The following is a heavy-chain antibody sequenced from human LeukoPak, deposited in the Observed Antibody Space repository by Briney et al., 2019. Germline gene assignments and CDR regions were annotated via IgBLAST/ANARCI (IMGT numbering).Heavy chain of an antibody. V-gene: IGHV3-21*01. CDR2: ISSTGTYI. J-gene: IGHJ4*02. CDR1: GFTFSTST. CDR3: ARGHYYDTSGYYYLDF. Sequence: PGGSETLLCGPSGFTFSTSTMNWVRQAPEKGLEWVSSISSTGTYIYYADSGKGRFTISRDNAKNSLYLQMNSLRAEDTAVYYCARGHYYDTSGYYYLDFWGQGTLVTVSS. D-gene: IGHD3-22*01.